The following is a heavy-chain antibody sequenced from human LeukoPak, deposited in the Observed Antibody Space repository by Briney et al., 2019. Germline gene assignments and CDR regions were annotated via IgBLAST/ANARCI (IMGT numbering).Heavy chain of an antibody. CDR1: GGSISSYY. D-gene: IGHD5-24*01. CDR2: IYTSGST. V-gene: IGHV4-4*07. Sequence: SETLSLTCTVSGGSISSYYWSWIRQPAGKGLEWIGRIYTSGSTNYNPSLKSRVTMSVDTSKNQFSLKLSSVTAADTAVYYCAMKEMADSWGYFDYWGQGTLVTVSS. J-gene: IGHJ4*02. CDR3: AMKEMADSWGYFDY.